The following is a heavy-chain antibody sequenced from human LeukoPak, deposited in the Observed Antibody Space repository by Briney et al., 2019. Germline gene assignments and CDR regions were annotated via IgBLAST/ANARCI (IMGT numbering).Heavy chain of an antibody. D-gene: IGHD2-15*01. V-gene: IGHV4-59*01. CDR2: IYYSGST. CDR1: GFTFSSYG. J-gene: IGHJ4*02. Sequence: GSLRLSCAASGFTFSSYGMSWVRQPPGKGLEWIGSIYYSGSTYYNPSLKSRVTISVDTSKNQFSLKLSSVTAADTAVYYCARAGCSGGSCYHYYFDYWGQGTLVTVSS. CDR3: ARAGCSGGSCYHYYFDY.